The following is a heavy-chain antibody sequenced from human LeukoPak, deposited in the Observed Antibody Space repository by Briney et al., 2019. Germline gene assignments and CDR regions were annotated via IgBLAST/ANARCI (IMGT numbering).Heavy chain of an antibody. CDR3: AKIQFQLPPATWPSIH. CDR1: AFTFSNYA. CDR2: ISGSGDGT. Sequence: GGSLRLSCAASAFTFSNYAMSWVRQAPTKGLEWVSTISGSGDGTYYADSVKGRFTISRDYSKNTLYLQMSSLRAEDTAVYYRAKIQFQLPPATWPSIHWGQGTLVTVSS. J-gene: IGHJ4*02. V-gene: IGHV3-23*01. D-gene: IGHD2-2*01.